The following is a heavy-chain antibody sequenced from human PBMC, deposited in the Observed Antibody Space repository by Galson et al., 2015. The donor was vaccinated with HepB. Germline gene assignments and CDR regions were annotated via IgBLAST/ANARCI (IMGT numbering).Heavy chain of an antibody. CDR1: GFTFSGYA. D-gene: IGHD3-22*01. V-gene: IGHV3-23*01. CDR3: AKGLSSGYYSPHYFDY. J-gene: IGHJ4*02. Sequence: SLRLSCAASGFTFSGYAMSWVRQAPGKGLEWVSAISGSGGSTYYADSVKGRFTISRDNSKNTLYLQMNSLRAEDTAVYYCAKGLSSGYYSPHYFDYWGQGTLVTVSS. CDR2: ISGSGGST.